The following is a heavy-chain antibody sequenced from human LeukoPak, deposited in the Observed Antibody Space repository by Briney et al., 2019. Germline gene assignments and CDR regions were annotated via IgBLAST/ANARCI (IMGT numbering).Heavy chain of an antibody. Sequence: PSETLSLTCTVSGYSISSGYYWGWIRQPPGKGLEWIGEINHSGSTNYNPSLKSRVTISVDTSKNQFSLKLSSVTAADTAVYYCARHYPRPHYYGSGSRYNWFDPWGQGTLVTVSS. CDR2: INHSGST. D-gene: IGHD3-10*01. J-gene: IGHJ5*02. CDR1: GYSISSGYY. CDR3: ARHYPRPHYYGSGSRYNWFDP. V-gene: IGHV4-38-2*02.